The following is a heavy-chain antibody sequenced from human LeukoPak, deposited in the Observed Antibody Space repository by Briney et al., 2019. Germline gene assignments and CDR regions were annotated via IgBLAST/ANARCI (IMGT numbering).Heavy chain of an antibody. CDR2: ISTSSTFI. V-gene: IGHV3-21*01. CDR3: ARADCSSSTCYLRSSWFDP. CDR1: GFSLSSYD. Sequence: PGGSLRLSCAASGFSLSSYDMNWVRQAPGKGLEWVSSISTSSTFIYYTYSVKGRFTISRDNAKNSLYLQMNSLSDEDTAVYYCARADCSSSTCYLRSSWFDPWGQGTLVTVSS. D-gene: IGHD2/OR15-2a*01. J-gene: IGHJ5*02.